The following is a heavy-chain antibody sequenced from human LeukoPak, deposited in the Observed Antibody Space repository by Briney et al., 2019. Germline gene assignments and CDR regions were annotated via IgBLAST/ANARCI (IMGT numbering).Heavy chain of an antibody. CDR3: GRRIADYSIYNWFSP. CDR1: GGTFSSYA. V-gene: IGHV1-69*13. J-gene: IGHJ5*02. D-gene: IGHD4-11*01. Sequence: SVKVSCKASGGTFSSYAISWVPQASGQGLEWMAGIITIFGTANYAQKFQGRVTITADESTSTAYMELSSPRSQQTGVYECGRRIADYSIYNWFSPAREGRLVTVHS. CDR2: IITIFGTA.